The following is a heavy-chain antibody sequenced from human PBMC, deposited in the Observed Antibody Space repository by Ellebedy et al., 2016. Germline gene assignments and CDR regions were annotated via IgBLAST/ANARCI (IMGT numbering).Heavy chain of an antibody. Sequence: GESLKISXAASGFTFSVAGMTWVRQAPGRGLEWVATIVFSGTATYYSDSVKGRFIISRDNAKNSLYLLMDSLRAEDTAVYYCARDAYSGTYVGDFQHWGQGTLVNVSS. CDR1: GFTFSVAG. V-gene: IGHV3-21*04. D-gene: IGHD1-26*01. J-gene: IGHJ1*01. CDR3: ARDAYSGTYVGDFQH. CDR2: IVFSGTAT.